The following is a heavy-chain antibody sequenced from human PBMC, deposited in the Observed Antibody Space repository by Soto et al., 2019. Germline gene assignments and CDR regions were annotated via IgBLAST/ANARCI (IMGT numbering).Heavy chain of an antibody. CDR3: AHRTGFDY. CDR2: ISGSGGGT. J-gene: IGHJ4*02. V-gene: IGHV3-23*01. Sequence: EVQLWESGGGLVQPGGSLRLSCAVSGYTFSSFDMSWVRQAPGKGLEWVSTISGSGGGTNYADSVKGRFTISRDISTYTVYLQMNSLRAEDTAVYYCAHRTGFDYWVQGALVTVSS. CDR1: GYTFSSFD.